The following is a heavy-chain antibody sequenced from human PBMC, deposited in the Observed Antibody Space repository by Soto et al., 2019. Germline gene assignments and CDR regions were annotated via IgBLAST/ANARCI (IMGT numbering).Heavy chain of an antibody. CDR3: AKDPGGYCSSTSCYWVRYYFDY. J-gene: IGHJ4*02. Sequence: LRLSCAASGFTFSSYAMSWVRQAPGKGLEWVSAISGSGGSTYYADSVKGRFTISRDNSKNTLYLQMNSLRAEDTAVYYCAKDPGGYCSSTSCYWVRYYFDYWGQGTLVTVSS. D-gene: IGHD2-2*01. V-gene: IGHV3-23*01. CDR1: GFTFSSYA. CDR2: ISGSGGST.